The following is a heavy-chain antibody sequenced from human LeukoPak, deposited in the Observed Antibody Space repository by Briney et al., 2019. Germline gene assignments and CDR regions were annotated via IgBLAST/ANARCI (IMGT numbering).Heavy chain of an antibody. V-gene: IGHV4-4*07. CDR1: GGSISSYY. J-gene: IGHJ4*02. Sequence: PSETLSVTCTVSGGSISSYYWSWIRQPAGKGLEWIGRIYTSGSTNYNPSLKSRVTMSVDTSKNQFSLKLSSVTAADTAVYYCARARKYGSGSYFDYWGQGTLVTVSS. CDR3: ARARKYGSGSYFDY. CDR2: IYTSGST. D-gene: IGHD3-10*01.